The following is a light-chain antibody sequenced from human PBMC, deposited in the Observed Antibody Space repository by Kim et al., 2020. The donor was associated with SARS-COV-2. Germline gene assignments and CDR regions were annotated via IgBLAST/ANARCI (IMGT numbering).Light chain of an antibody. V-gene: IGLV1-51*01. CDR3: GTWDSSLSAGV. CDR2: DTN. Sequence: QSVLTQPPSVSAAPGQKVTISCSGSTSNIGNNYVSWYQHLPGTAPKLLIYDTNKRPSGIPYRFSGSKSGTSATLGITGLQTGDEADYYCGTWDSSLSAGVFGGGTQLTVL. CDR1: TSNIGNNY. J-gene: IGLJ3*02.